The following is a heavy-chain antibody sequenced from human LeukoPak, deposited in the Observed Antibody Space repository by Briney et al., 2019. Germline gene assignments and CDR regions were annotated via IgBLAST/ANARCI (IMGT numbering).Heavy chain of an antibody. CDR1: GGSFSGYY. D-gene: IGHD5-18*01. V-gene: IGHV4-34*01. CDR2: INHSGST. J-gene: IGHJ6*03. Sequence: SETLSLTCAVYGGSFSGYYWSWIRQPPGKGLEWIGEINHSGSTNYNPSLKSRVTISVDTSKNQFSLKLSSVTAADTAVYYCARGGYSYGSLRSIQVSLDYYMDVWGKGTTVTVSS. CDR3: ARGGYSYGSLRSIQVSLDYYMDV.